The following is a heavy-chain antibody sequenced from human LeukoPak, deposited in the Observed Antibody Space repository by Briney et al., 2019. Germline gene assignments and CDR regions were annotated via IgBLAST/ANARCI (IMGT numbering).Heavy chain of an antibody. CDR3: AGGDPFNYYMDV. CDR2: FIPVFGTT. J-gene: IGHJ6*03. V-gene: IGHV1-69*05. Sequence: SVKVSCKAPGGTFSGYAISWVRQAPGQGLEWLGGFIPVFGTTNYTQRFQGRITITTDESTTTAYMELSSLRSEDTAVYFCAGGDPFNYYMDVWGKGTAVIVFS. CDR1: GGTFSGYA. D-gene: IGHD4-17*01.